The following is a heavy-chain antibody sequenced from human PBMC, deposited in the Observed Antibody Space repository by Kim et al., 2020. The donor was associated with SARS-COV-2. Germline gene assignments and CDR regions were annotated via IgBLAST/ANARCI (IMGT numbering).Heavy chain of an antibody. Sequence: GESLRLSCAASGFTFSSYWMSWVRQAPGKGLEWVANIKQDGSEKYYVDSVKGRFTISRDNAKNSLYLQMNSLRAEDTAVYYCAREGRNYGSGSGYWGQGALVTVSS. V-gene: IGHV3-7*03. J-gene: IGHJ4*02. CDR2: IKQDGSEK. CDR1: GFTFSSYW. D-gene: IGHD3-10*01. CDR3: AREGRNYGSGSGY.